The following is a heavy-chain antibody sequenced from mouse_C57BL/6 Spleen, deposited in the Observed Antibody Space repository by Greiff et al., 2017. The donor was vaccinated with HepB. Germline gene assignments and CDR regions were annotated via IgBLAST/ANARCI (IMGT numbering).Heavy chain of an antibody. J-gene: IGHJ3*01. CDR1: GYAFSSYW. CDR3: AKGNDGSY. CDR2: IYPGDGDT. V-gene: IGHV1-80*01. Sequence: VKLQESGAELVKPGASVKISCKASGYAFSSYWMNWVKQRPGKGLERIGQIYPGDGDTNYNGKFKGKATLTADKSSSTAYMQLSSLTSEDSAVYFCAKGNDGSYWGQGTLVTVSA. D-gene: IGHD2-2*01.